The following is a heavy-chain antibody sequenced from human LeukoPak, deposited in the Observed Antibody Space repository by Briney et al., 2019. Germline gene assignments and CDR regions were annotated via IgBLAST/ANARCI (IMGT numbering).Heavy chain of an antibody. V-gene: IGHV1-2*02. CDR3: ARGKSGYSP. J-gene: IGHJ4*02. Sequence: GASVKVSCKVSGYTFTENYIHWVRQAPGQGLEWMGLISPHTGAANYTERFQGRVTLTRDTSSSTAYMHLTSLRSDDTATYYCARGKSGYSPWGQGTPVTVSS. CDR2: ISPHTGAA. D-gene: IGHD3-22*01. CDR1: GYTFTENY.